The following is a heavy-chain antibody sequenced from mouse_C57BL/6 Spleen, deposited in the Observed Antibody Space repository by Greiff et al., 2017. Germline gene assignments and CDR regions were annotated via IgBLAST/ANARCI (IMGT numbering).Heavy chain of an antibody. D-gene: IGHD3-2*02. CDR1: GYTFTNYW. V-gene: IGHV1-7*01. J-gene: IGHJ4*01. CDR2: INPSSGYT. CDR3: ARRDSSGYGSAMDY. Sequence: QVQLQQSGAELAKPGASVKLSCKASGYTFTNYWMHWVKQRPGQGLEWIGYINPSSGYTKYNQKFKDKATLPADKSSSTADMHLSSLTYEDSAVDYCARRDSSGYGSAMDYWGQGTSVTVYS.